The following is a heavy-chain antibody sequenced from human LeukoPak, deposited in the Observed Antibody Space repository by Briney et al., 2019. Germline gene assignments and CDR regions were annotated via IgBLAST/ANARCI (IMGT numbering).Heavy chain of an antibody. CDR3: ARGSNYYDSGGLVMD. D-gene: IGHD3-22*01. J-gene: IGHJ4*02. CDR1: GFTFSSYW. Sequence: GGSLRLSCAASGFTFSSYWMHWVRHAPGKGLVWVSRINSDGSSTSYANSVKGRFTISRDNAKNTLYLQMNSLRAEDTAVYYCARGSNYYDSGGLVMDWGQGTLVTVSS. V-gene: IGHV3-74*01. CDR2: INSDGSST.